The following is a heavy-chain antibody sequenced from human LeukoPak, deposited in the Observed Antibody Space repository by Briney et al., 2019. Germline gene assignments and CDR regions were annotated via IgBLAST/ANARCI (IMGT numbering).Heavy chain of an antibody. J-gene: IGHJ4*02. Sequence: SETLSLTCSVSGGSVTGGGYYWSWIRQHPGKGLEWIGFASYSGGTYYNPSLMSRITISVDRSQNQFSLRMRDVTAADTAVYFCATAEGEYFYFDSWGQGALVAVSS. CDR3: ATAEGEYFYFDS. D-gene: IGHD3-16*01. V-gene: IGHV4-31*03. CDR1: GGSVTGGGYY. CDR2: ASYSGGT.